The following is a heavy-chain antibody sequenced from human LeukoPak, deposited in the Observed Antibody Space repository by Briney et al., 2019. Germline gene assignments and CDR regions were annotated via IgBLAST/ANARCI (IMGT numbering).Heavy chain of an antibody. CDR2: IYSGGST. CDR1: GFTVSSNY. CDR3: AREAVTRNYFDY. D-gene: IGHD4-17*01. Sequence: GGSLRLSCAASGFTVSSNYMNWVRQAPGKGMEWVSVIYSGGSTYYADSVKGRFTISRDNSKNTLYLQMNSLRAEDTAVYYCAREAVTRNYFDYWGQGTLVTVSS. J-gene: IGHJ4*02. V-gene: IGHV3-53*01.